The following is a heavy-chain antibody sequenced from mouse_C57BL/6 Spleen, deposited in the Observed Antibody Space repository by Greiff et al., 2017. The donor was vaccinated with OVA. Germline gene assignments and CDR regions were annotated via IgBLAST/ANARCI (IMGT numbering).Heavy chain of an antibody. J-gene: IGHJ4*01. D-gene: IGHD1-1*01. CDR2: INPNYGTT. Sequence: EVQLQQSGPELVKPGASVKISCKASGYSFTDYNMNWVKQSNGKSLEWIGVINPNYGTTSYNQKFKGKATLTVAQSSSTAYMQLNSLTSEDSAVYYCAITTVVVDYAMDYWGQGTSVTVSS. CDR3: AITTVVVDYAMDY. V-gene: IGHV1-39*01. CDR1: GYSFTDYN.